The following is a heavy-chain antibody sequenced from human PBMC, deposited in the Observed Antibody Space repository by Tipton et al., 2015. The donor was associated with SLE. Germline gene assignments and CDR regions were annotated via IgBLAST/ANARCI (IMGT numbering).Heavy chain of an antibody. J-gene: IGHJ6*02. D-gene: IGHD1-20*01. V-gene: IGHV3-48*03. CDR3: ARAGNPNWKYYYGMDV. Sequence: SLRLSCAASGFTFSSYNMNWVRQAPGKGLEWVSYISTTGNTIYYADSVKGRFTISRDNAKNSLYLQMNSLRAEDTAVYYCARAGNPNWKYYYGMDVWGQGTTVTVSS. CDR1: GFTFSSYN. CDR2: ISTTGNTI.